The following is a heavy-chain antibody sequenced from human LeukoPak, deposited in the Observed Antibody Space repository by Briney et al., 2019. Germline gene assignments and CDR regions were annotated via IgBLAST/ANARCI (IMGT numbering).Heavy chain of an antibody. Sequence: KPGGSLRLSCAASGFTFSNYWMSWVRQAPGKGLEWVANIKLDGSERYYVDSVRGRFTISRDNAKNSLYLQMNSLRAEDTAVYYCVREIWKYVLWGQGTLVTVSS. V-gene: IGHV3-7*01. J-gene: IGHJ4*02. D-gene: IGHD2-2*01. CDR2: IKLDGSER. CDR1: GFTFSNYW. CDR3: VREIWKYVL.